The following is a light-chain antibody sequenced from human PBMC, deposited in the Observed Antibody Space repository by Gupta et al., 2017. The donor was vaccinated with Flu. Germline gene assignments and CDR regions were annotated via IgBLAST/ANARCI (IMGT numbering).Light chain of an antibody. Sequence: GTLSLSPGERATLSCRASQSVSSSYLAWYQQKPGQAPRLLIYGASSRATGIPDRFSGSGSGTDFTLTISRLEPEDFAVYYCQQDGSSSWTFGQGTKVEIK. CDR2: GAS. J-gene: IGKJ1*01. CDR1: QSVSSSY. CDR3: QQDGSSSWT. V-gene: IGKV3-20*01.